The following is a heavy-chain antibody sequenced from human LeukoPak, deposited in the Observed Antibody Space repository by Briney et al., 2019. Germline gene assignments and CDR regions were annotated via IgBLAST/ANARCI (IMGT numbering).Heavy chain of an antibody. Sequence: GGSLRLSCAASGFTFSSYWMHWVRQAPGKGLVWVSCINSDGSSTSYADSVKGRFTISRDNAKNTLYLQMNSLRAEDTAVYYCARVSGYCSSTSCPHPFDYWGQGTLVTVSS. CDR2: INSDGSST. CDR1: GFTFSSYW. D-gene: IGHD2-2*01. J-gene: IGHJ4*02. CDR3: ARVSGYCSSTSCPHPFDY. V-gene: IGHV3-74*01.